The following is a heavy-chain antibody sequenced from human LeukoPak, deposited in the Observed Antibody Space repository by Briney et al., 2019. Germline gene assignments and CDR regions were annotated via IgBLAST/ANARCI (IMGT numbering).Heavy chain of an antibody. Sequence: SETLSLTCTVSGGSISNYHWSWIRQPAGKGLEWIGQIHTSGSTNYNPPLTSRVTMSIDTPENQLSLTIRSVTAADTAVYYCARRDISSGWSFDYWGWGTLVTVSS. CDR2: IHTSGST. D-gene: IGHD6-19*01. CDR1: GGSISNYH. J-gene: IGHJ4*02. CDR3: ARRDISSGWSFDY. V-gene: IGHV4-4*07.